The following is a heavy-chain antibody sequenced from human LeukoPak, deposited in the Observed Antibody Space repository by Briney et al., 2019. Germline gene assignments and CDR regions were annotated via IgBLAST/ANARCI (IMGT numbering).Heavy chain of an antibody. J-gene: IGHJ4*02. D-gene: IGHD3-9*01. V-gene: IGHV4-34*01. CDR1: GGPFSGYY. CDR3: ARASGYHDY. CDR2: INHSGST. Sequence: SETLSLTCAVYGGPFSGYYWSWIRQPPGKGLEWIGEINHSGSTNYNPSLKSRVTISVDTSKNQFSLKLSSVTAADTAVYYCARASGYHDYWGQGTLVTVSS.